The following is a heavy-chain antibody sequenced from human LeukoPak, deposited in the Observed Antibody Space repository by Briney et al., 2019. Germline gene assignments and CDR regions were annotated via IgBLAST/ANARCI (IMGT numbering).Heavy chain of an antibody. CDR1: GGSFSGYY. CDR2: INHNGSA. V-gene: IGHV4-34*01. J-gene: IGHJ4*02. D-gene: IGHD4/OR15-4a*01. CDR3: ARANATHTYYFDY. Sequence: SETLSLTCAVYGGSFSGYYWSWIRQPPGKGLEWIAEINHNGSANYNPSLKSRVTISVDTSKNQFSLKLSSVTAADTAVYYCARANATHTYYFDYWGQGTLVTVSS.